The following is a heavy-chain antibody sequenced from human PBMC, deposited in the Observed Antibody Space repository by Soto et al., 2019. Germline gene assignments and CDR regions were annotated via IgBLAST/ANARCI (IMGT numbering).Heavy chain of an antibody. CDR3: ARGGDSSGYLDY. D-gene: IGHD3-22*01. CDR2: INPSRGST. CDR1: GYTFTGYF. V-gene: IGHV1-46*03. J-gene: IGHJ4*02. Sequence: QVQLVQSGAEVKKPGASVKISCKASGYTFTGYFMHWVRQAPGQGLEWMGIINPSRGSTTYAQKFQCRVTMTRDTSTSTVYMELISLRSDDTAVYYCARGGDSSGYLDYWGQGTLVTVSS.